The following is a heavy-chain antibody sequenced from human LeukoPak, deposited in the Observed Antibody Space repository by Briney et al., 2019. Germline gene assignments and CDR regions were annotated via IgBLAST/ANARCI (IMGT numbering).Heavy chain of an antibody. CDR2: IYTSGST. CDR1: GGSISSYY. J-gene: IGHJ5*02. CDR3: ARSSGWYSGLDWFDP. Sequence: SETLSLTCTVSGGSISSYYWSWIRQPAGKGLEWIGRIYTSGSTNYNPSLKSRVTMSVDTSKDQFSLKLSSVTAADTAVYYCARSSGWYSGLDWFDPWGQGTLVTVSS. V-gene: IGHV4-4*07. D-gene: IGHD6-19*01.